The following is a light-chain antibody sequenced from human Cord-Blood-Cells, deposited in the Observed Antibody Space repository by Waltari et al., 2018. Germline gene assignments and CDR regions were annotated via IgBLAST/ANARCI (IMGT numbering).Light chain of an antibody. J-gene: IGKJ2*01. CDR3: QQYNNSPQT. CDR1: QSVSSN. V-gene: IGKV3-15*01. CDR2: GAS. Sequence: EIVMTQSPATLPVSPGERATLSCRASQSVSSNLAWYQQKPGQAPRLLIYGASTRATGIPARFSGSGSGTEFTLTISSLQSEDFAVYYCQQYNNSPQTFGQGTKLEIK.